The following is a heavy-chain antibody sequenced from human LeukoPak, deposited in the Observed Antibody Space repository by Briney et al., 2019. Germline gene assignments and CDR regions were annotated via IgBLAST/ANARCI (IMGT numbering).Heavy chain of an antibody. CDR3: AKPRSGWYKEFAFDY. J-gene: IGHJ4*02. CDR1: GFIFSAYA. V-gene: IGHV3-23*01. D-gene: IGHD6-19*01. CDR2: IGTGGET. Sequence: GGSLRLSCAASGFIFSAYAMSWVRQAPGQGLEWVSVIGTGGETHYADSVRGRFTISRNNFKNTLYLQMNGLRAEDTAVYYCAKPRSGWYKEFAFDYWGQGTLVTVSS.